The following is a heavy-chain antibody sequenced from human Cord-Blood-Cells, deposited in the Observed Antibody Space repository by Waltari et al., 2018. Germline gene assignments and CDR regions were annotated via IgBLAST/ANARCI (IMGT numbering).Heavy chain of an antibody. V-gene: IGHV4-39*01. CDR3: ARLGYCSSTSCYYFDY. D-gene: IGHD2-2*01. CDR2: IYYSGST. CDR1: GGSISSSSYH. Sequence: QLQLQESGPGLVKPSETLSLTCTVSGGSISSSSYHWGWIRQPPGKGLEWIGSIYYSGSTYYNPSLKSRVTISVDTSKNQFSLKLSSVTAADTAVYYCARLGYCSSTSCYYFDYWGQGTLVTVSS. J-gene: IGHJ4*02.